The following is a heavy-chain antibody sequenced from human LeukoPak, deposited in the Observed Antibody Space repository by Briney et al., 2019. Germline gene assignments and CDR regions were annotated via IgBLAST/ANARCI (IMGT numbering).Heavy chain of an antibody. CDR1: GFSFSSYA. Sequence: GGSLRLSCEATGFSFSSYAMSWVRQAPGEGLEWVSASSGSGDSADYADAVKGRFTISRDNSKSTLYLQMTSLRVDDTAVYYCAKRATAGGFDSWGQGTLVTVSS. V-gene: IGHV3-23*01. CDR3: AKRATAGGFDS. D-gene: IGHD6-13*01. CDR2: SSGSGDSA. J-gene: IGHJ4*02.